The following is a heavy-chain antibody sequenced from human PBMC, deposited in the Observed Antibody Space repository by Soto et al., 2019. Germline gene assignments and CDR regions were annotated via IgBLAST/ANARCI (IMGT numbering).Heavy chain of an antibody. CDR1: GGSISTHY. CDR3: ARDYGYAFDY. Sequence: PSETLSLTCTASGGSISTHYWSWIRQPPGKGLEWIGYIYYSGSTNYNPSLKSRVTMSVNTSKNQFSLRLSSVSAADTAIYYCARDYGYAFDYWGQGTLVTVSS. V-gene: IGHV4-59*11. CDR2: IYYSGST. D-gene: IGHD5-18*01. J-gene: IGHJ4*02.